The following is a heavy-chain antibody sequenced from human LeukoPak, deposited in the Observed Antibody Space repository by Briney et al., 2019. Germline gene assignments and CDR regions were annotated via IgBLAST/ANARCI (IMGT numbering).Heavy chain of an antibody. CDR3: AKARVISSFDY. J-gene: IGHJ4*02. D-gene: IGHD3-16*02. CDR2: ISGSGDTT. CDR1: GFTFNIYV. V-gene: IGHV3-23*01. Sequence: PGGSLRLSCAASGFTFNIYVLTWVCQAPGKGLEWVSSISGSGDTTYYADSVKGRFTISRDNSKNLLYLKMTDLRVDDTAVYYCAKARVISSFDYWGQGALVTVFS.